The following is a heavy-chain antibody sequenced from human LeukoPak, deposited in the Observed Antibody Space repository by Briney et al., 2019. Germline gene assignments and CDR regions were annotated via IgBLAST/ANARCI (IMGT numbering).Heavy chain of an antibody. CDR3: TTYTNWVAGDV. CDR1: GLTFSKSL. D-gene: IGHD1-1*01. J-gene: IGHJ6*02. Sequence: GGSLRLFCAASGLTFSKSLMSWVRQAPGQGLEWVAAIKEDGSEKDYVDSVKGRFTISRDNAKNSLYLQMNSLRAEDTAVYYCTTYTNWVAGDVWGQGTSVSVSS. CDR2: IKEDGSEK. V-gene: IGHV3-7*01.